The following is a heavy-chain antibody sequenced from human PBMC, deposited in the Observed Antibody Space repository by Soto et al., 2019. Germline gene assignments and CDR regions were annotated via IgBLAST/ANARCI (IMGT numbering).Heavy chain of an antibody. Sequence: EVQLVESGGGLVQPGGSLRLSCAASGFTFSSYWMHWVRQAPGKGLVWVSRITSDGSDTTYADSVKGRFTISRDNAKNTLLLQLNSLRAKDTAVYYCARDKVPFYGPGSFAYWGQGTLVTVSS. CDR2: ITSDGSDT. CDR3: ARDKVPFYGPGSFAY. CDR1: GFTFSSYW. D-gene: IGHD3-10*01. J-gene: IGHJ4*02. V-gene: IGHV3-74*01.